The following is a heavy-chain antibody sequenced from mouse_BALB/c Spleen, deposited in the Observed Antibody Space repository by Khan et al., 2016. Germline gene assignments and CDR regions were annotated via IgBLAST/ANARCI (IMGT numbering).Heavy chain of an antibody. Sequence: EVALVESGGGLVQPGGSLKLSCAASGFTFSTYAMSWVRQTPDKRLELVATINSNGGSTYYPDNVKGRFTISRENAKNTLYLQMSSLKSEATAMYYCARVRQAVDYWGQGTSVTVSS. CDR3: ARVRQAVDY. V-gene: IGHV5-6-3*01. CDR2: INSNGGST. D-gene: IGHD2-14*01. CDR1: GFTFSTYA. J-gene: IGHJ4*01.